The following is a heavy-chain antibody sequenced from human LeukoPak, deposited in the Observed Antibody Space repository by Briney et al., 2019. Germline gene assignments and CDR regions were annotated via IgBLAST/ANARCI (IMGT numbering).Heavy chain of an antibody. D-gene: IGHD3-10*01. Sequence: GGSLRLSCAASGFTFSRYSMNWVRQAPGKGLEWVSSISSSSSYIYYADSVKGRFTISRDNAKNSLYLQMNSLRAEDTAVYYCARGVRRLWFGEPTGAFDIWGQGTMVTVSS. CDR3: ARGVRRLWFGEPTGAFDI. V-gene: IGHV3-21*01. J-gene: IGHJ3*02. CDR1: GFTFSRYS. CDR2: ISSSSSYI.